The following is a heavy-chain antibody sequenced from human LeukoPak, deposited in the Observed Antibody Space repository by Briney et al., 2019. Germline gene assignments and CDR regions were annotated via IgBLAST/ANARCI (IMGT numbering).Heavy chain of an antibody. Sequence: ASVKVSCKVSGYTLTELSMHWVRQAPGKGLEWMGGFDPEDGETIYAQKFQGRVTMTEDTSTDTAYMELSSLRSEDTAVYYCATNRRPITGTTKQTWFDPWGQGTLVTVSS. V-gene: IGHV1-24*01. CDR1: GYTLTELS. CDR3: ATNRRPITGTTKQTWFDP. D-gene: IGHD1-7*01. J-gene: IGHJ5*02. CDR2: FDPEDGET.